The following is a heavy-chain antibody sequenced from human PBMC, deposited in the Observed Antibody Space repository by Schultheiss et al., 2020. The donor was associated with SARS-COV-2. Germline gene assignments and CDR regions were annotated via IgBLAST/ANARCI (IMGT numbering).Heavy chain of an antibody. Sequence: SETLSLTCTVSGGSISSYYWSWIRQPPGKGLEWIGSIYYSGSTYYNPSLKSRVTISVDTSKNQFSLKLSSVTAADTAVYYCARGRRIAAAHPDYWGQGTLVTVSS. CDR2: IYYSGST. CDR1: GGSISSYY. D-gene: IGHD6-13*01. CDR3: ARGRRIAAAHPDY. V-gene: IGHV4-59*12. J-gene: IGHJ4*02.